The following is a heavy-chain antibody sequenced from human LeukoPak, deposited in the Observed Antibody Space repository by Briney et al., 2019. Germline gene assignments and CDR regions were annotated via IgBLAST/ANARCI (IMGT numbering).Heavy chain of an antibody. CDR1: GVPFSNYY. Sequence: SETLSLTCAVSGVPFSNYYWSWVRQSPRQGLEWIGEINHSGSTNYNPSLKSRVTISVDTSRNQFSLKLSSVTAADTAVYYCARGMDYDFWSGLDFDYWGQGTLVTVSS. CDR3: ARGMDYDFWSGLDFDY. CDR2: INHSGST. D-gene: IGHD3-3*01. J-gene: IGHJ4*02. V-gene: IGHV4-34*01.